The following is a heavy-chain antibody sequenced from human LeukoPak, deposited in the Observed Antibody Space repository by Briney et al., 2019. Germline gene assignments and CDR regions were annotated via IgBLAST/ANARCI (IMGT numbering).Heavy chain of an antibody. CDR2: INHSGST. CDR3: ARGLVTMVRGVIISQPPTLRAFDI. V-gene: IGHV4-34*01. D-gene: IGHD3-10*01. J-gene: IGHJ3*02. CDR1: GGSFSGYY. Sequence: KTSETLSLTCAVYGGSFSGYYWSWIRQPPGKGLEWIGEINHSGSTNYNPSLKSRVTISVDTSKNQFSLKLSSVTAADTAVYYCARGLVTMVRGVIISQPPTLRAFDIWGQGTMVTVSS.